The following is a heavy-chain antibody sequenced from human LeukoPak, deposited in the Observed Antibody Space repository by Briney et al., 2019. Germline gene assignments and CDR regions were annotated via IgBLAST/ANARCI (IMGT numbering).Heavy chain of an antibody. J-gene: IGHJ4*02. D-gene: IGHD3-16*01. V-gene: IGHV3-53*01. CDR1: GFTVSGNY. CDR2: IYSGETT. CDR3: TTEPRGRYYFDY. Sequence: GGSLRLSCAASGFTVSGNYISWVRQSPGKGLEWVSVIYSGETTYYADSVKGRFTISRDDSKNTLYLQMNSLKTEDTAVYYCTTEPRGRYYFDYWGQGTLVTVSS.